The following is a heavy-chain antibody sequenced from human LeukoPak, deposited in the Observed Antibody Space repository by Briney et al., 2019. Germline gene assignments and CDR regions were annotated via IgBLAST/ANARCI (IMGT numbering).Heavy chain of an antibody. D-gene: IGHD6-19*01. CDR3: ARDGGSSGWYVGYFDY. CDR2: ISYDGSNK. Sequence: GGSLRLSCAASGFTFSSYGMHWVRQAPGKGLEWVAVISYDGSNKYYADSVKGRFTISRDNSKNTLYLQMNSLRAEDTAVYYCARDGGSSGWYVGYFDYWGQGTLVTVSS. CDR1: GFTFSSYG. J-gene: IGHJ4*02. V-gene: IGHV3-30*03.